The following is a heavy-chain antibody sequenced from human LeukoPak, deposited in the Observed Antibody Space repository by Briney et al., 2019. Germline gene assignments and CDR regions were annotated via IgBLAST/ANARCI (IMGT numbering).Heavy chain of an antibody. CDR1: GFTFSSYA. J-gene: IGHJ4*02. CDR2: VSGHAGST. CDR3: ARGSITVTPDY. Sequence: GGSLRLSCAASGFTFSSYAMTWVRQAPGKGLEWVSAVSGHAGSTYYADSVKGRFTISRDNAKNSLYLQMNSLRAEDTAVYYCARGSITVTPDYWGQGTLVTVSS. V-gene: IGHV3-23*01. D-gene: IGHD4-17*01.